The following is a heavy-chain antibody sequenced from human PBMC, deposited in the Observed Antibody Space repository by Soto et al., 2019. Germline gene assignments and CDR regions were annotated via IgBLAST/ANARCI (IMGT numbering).Heavy chain of an antibody. CDR1: GFIFTKNA. CDR3: AGRTVTSSWTLDI. Sequence: GGSLRLSCAASGFIFTKNAMSWVRQAPGEGLEWLSGISGTAGRTYYADSVKGRFTISRDTSKNTVYLQMNSLRAEDTAIYYCAGRTVTSSWTLDIWGQGTMVTVSS. CDR2: ISGTAGRT. D-gene: IGHD4-17*01. J-gene: IGHJ3*02. V-gene: IGHV3-23*01.